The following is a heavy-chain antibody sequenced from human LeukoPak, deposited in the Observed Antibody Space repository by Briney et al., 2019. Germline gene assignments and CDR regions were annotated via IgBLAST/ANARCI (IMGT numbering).Heavy chain of an antibody. CDR1: IDSFSNYH. CDR3: ARGRYLTTGGGAAAGFLDY. J-gene: IGHJ4*02. V-gene: IGHV4-34*01. Sequence: SETLSLTCAVYIDSFSNYHWNWIRQTPSKGLEWIGEINHSGSTNYNPSLKSRVTISVDTSKNQFSLKLSSVTAADTAVYYCARGRYLTTGGGAAAGFLDYWGQGTLVTVSS. CDR2: INHSGST. D-gene: IGHD6-13*01.